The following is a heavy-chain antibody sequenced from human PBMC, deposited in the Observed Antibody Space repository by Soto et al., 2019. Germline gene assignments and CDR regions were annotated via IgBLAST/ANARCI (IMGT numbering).Heavy chain of an antibody. Sequence: GGSLRLSCAASGFTVSSNYMSWVRQAPGKGLEWVSVIYSGGSTYYADSVKGRFTISRDNSKNTLYLQMNSLRAEDTAVDYCARDSIAATPTPPYYYYYGMDVWGQGTTVTVSS. CDR1: GFTVSSNY. V-gene: IGHV3-53*01. CDR3: ARDSIAATPTPPYYYYYGMDV. J-gene: IGHJ6*02. D-gene: IGHD6-6*01. CDR2: IYSGGST.